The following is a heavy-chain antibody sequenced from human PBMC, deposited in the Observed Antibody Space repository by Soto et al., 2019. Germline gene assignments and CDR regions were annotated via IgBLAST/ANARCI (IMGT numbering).Heavy chain of an antibody. CDR3: ARDDGYCTNGVCYSWFDP. V-gene: IGHV1-2*04. CDR2: INPNSGGT. J-gene: IGHJ5*02. Sequence: ASVKVSCKACGYTFTGYYMHWVRQAPGQGLEWMGWINPNSGGTNYAQKFQGWVTMTRDTSISTAYMELSRLRSDDTAVYYCARDDGYCTNGVCYSWFDPWGQGTLVTVSS. CDR1: GYTFTGYY. D-gene: IGHD2-8*01.